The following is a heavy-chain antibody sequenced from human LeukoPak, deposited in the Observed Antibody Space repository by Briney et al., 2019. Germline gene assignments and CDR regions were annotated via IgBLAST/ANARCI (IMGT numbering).Heavy chain of an antibody. D-gene: IGHD6-19*01. V-gene: IGHV1-18*01. CDR2: ISAYNGNT. CDR1: GYTFTSYG. Sequence: ASVKVSCKASGYTFTSYGISWVRQAPGQGLEWMGWISAYNGNTNYAQKLQGRVTMTTDTSTSTAYMELRSLRPDDTAVYYCARERAVAGTRWFDPWGQGTLVTVSS. J-gene: IGHJ5*02. CDR3: ARERAVAGTRWFDP.